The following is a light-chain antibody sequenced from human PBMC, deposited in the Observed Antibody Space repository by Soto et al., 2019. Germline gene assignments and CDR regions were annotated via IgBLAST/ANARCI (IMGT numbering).Light chain of an antibody. CDR3: QQYNNWPFS. Sequence: EIVMTQSPATLSVSPGERATLSCRASQSISSNLAWYQQKPGQAPRLLIYDVSTRATGVPARFSGTGSETDFTLTISGLQSDDSAVYFCQQYNNWPFSFGQGTRLEIK. CDR2: DVS. J-gene: IGKJ5*01. V-gene: IGKV3-15*01. CDR1: QSISSN.